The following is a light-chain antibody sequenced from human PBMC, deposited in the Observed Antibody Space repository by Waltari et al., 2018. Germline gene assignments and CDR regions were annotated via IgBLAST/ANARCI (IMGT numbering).Light chain of an antibody. CDR2: AAT. Sequence: DIQMTQSPSSVSASVGDRVTITCRASQDVNDWLAWYQQKPGKAPKLLISAATNLQSAVPARFSGSGSGTDFTLTISSLQPEDFATYFCQQAYIFPYTLGLGTRLEI. CDR3: QQAYIFPYT. CDR1: QDVNDW. J-gene: IGKJ2*01. V-gene: IGKV1-12*01.